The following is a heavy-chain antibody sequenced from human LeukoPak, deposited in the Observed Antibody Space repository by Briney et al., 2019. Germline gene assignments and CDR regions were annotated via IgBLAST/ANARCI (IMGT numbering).Heavy chain of an antibody. CDR1: GGTFSSYA. D-gene: IGHD3-22*01. J-gene: IGHJ4*02. CDR2: IIPIFGTA. Sequence: ASVKVSRKASGGTFSSYAISWVRQAPGQGLERMGGIIPIFGTANYAQKFQGRVTITADESTSTAYMELCSLRSEDTAVYYCARYYYYDSSGYDWGQGTLVTVSS. CDR3: ARYYYYDSSGYD. V-gene: IGHV1-69*13.